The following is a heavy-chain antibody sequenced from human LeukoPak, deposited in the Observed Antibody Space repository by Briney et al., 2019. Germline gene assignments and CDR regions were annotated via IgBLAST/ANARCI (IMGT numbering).Heavy chain of an antibody. Sequence: PGGSLRLSCAASGFTFSDYYMSWIRQAPGKGLEWVSYISSSGSNKYYADSVKGRVTISRDNAKNSLYLQVNSLRAEDTAVYYCTREGVYSPDGSGYHRDAFDIWGQGTVVTVSS. J-gene: IGHJ3*02. CDR2: ISSSGSNK. CDR1: GFTFSDYY. V-gene: IGHV3-11*01. CDR3: TREGVYSPDGSGYHRDAFDI. D-gene: IGHD3-22*01.